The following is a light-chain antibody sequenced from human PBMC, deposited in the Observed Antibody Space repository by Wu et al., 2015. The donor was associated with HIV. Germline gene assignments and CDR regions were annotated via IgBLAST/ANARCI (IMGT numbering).Light chain of an antibody. CDR3: QQRSNWPLT. CDR1: QSVSSY. CDR2: DAS. V-gene: IGKV3-11*01. Sequence: EIVLTQSPATLSLSPGERATLSCRASQSVSSYLAWYQQKPGQAPRLLIYDASNRATGIPARFSGSGSGTDFTLTISSLEPEDFAVYYCQQRSNWPLTFGGGTEGGD. J-gene: IGKJ4*01.